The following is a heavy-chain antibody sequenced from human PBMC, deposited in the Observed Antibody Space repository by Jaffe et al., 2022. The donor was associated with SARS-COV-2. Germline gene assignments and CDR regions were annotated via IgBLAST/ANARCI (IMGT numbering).Heavy chain of an antibody. V-gene: IGHV4-4*02. CDR3: ARWYEGEPGMGEQEYWYFDL. J-gene: IGHJ2*01. CDR2: IYHSGST. D-gene: IGHD1-20*01. CDR1: GGSISSSNW. Sequence: QVQLQESGPGLVKPSGTLSLTCAVSGGSISSSNWWSWVRQPPGKGLEWIGEIYHSGSTNYNPSLKSRVTISVDKSKNQFSLKLSSVTAADTAVYYCARWYEGEPGMGEQEYWYFDLWGRGTLVTVSS.